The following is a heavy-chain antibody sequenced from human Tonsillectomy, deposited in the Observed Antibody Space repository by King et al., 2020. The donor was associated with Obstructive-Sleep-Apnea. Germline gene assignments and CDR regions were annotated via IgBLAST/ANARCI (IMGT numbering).Heavy chain of an antibody. CDR2: IYYMGGT. J-gene: IGHJ1*01. V-gene: IGHV4-39*07. Sequence: LQLQESGPGLVKPSETLSLTCTVSGGSISSSSYYWGWIRQPPGKGLEWIGSIYYMGGTYYNPSLKSRVTISVDTSTNQFSLRLSSLTAADTAVYYCAREIVVVVATPEYFQHWGQGTLVTVSS. D-gene: IGHD2-15*01. CDR3: AREIVVVVATPEYFQH. CDR1: GGSISSSSYY.